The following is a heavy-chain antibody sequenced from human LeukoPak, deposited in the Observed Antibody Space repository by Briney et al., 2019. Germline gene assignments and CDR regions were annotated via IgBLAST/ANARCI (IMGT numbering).Heavy chain of an antibody. J-gene: IGHJ4*02. CDR3: AGDGDYYDSRGVLDY. Sequence: SGTLSLTCTVSGGSISSYYWSWIRQPAGKGLEWIGRIYTSGSTNYNPSLKSRVTMSVDTSKNQFSLKLSSVTAADTAVYYCAGDGDYYDSRGVLDYWGQGTLVTVSS. D-gene: IGHD3-22*01. CDR1: GGSISSYY. V-gene: IGHV4-4*07. CDR2: IYTSGST.